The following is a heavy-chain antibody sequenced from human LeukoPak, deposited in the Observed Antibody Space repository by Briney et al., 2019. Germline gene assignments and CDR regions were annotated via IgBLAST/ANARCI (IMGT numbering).Heavy chain of an antibody. CDR1: GGSISSYY. CDR2: IYCSGST. J-gene: IGHJ4*02. V-gene: IGHV4-59*01. CDR3: ARSPYYYDSSGSFDY. Sequence: SETLSLTCTVSGGSISSYYWSWIRQPPGKGLEWIGYIYCSGSTNYNPSLKSRVTISVDTSKNQFSLKLSSVTAADTAVYYCARSPYYYDSSGSFDYWGQGTLVTVSS. D-gene: IGHD3-22*01.